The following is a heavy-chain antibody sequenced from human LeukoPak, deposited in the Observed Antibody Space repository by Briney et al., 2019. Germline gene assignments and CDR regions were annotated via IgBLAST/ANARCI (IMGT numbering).Heavy chain of an antibody. CDR3: AKLAKYFYGSETFYFFEH. J-gene: IGHJ4*02. CDR2: ISSSSSYI. CDR1: GFTFSSYS. V-gene: IGHV3-21*01. Sequence: GGSLRLSCAASGFTFSSYSMNWVRQAPGKGLEWVSSISSSSSYIYYADSVKGRFTISRDNAKNSLYLQMNSLRAEDTAGYYCAKLAKYFYGSETFYFFEHWGQGTPVTASS. D-gene: IGHD3-10*01.